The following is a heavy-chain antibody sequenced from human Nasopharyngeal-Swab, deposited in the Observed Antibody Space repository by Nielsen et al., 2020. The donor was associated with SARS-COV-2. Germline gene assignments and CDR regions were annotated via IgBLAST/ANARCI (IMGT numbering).Heavy chain of an antibody. CDR1: GFTYDDHS. CDR3: VRDTPAMFAY. V-gene: IGHV3-9*01. Sequence: GGSLRLSCAASGFTYDDHSMHWVRLAPGKGLEWVSGITWNSGTGYTDSVKGRFTISRDNARNSLYLQMNSLRAEDSAVYYCVRDTPAMFAYWGQGTLVTVSS. CDR2: ITWNSGT. J-gene: IGHJ4*02.